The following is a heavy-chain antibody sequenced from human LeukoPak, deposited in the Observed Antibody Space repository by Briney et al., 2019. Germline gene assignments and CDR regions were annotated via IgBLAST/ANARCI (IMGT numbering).Heavy chain of an antibody. Sequence: SETLSLTCAVYGGSFSGYYWSWIRQPPGKGLEWIGEINHSGSTNYNPSLKSRVTISVDTSKNQFSLKLSSVTAADTAVYYCAKNPTTVTSGHFDYWGQGTLATVSS. CDR2: INHSGST. CDR3: AKNPTTVTSGHFDY. J-gene: IGHJ4*02. V-gene: IGHV4-34*01. D-gene: IGHD4-17*01. CDR1: GGSFSGYY.